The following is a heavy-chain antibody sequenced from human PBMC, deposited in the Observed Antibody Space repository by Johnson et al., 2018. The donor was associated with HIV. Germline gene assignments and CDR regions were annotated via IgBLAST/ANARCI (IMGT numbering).Heavy chain of an antibody. CDR1: GFTFSSYG. J-gene: IGHJ3*02. D-gene: IGHD1-26*01. CDR3: ATSMGATALAFDI. CDR2: IRYDGSNK. Sequence: QVQLVESGGGLVQPGGSLRLSCAASGFTFSSYGMHWVRQAPGKGLEWVAFIRYDGSNKYYADSVEGRFTISRDNSKNTLYLQMNSLRAEDTAVYYCATSMGATALAFDIWGQGEMVTVSS. V-gene: IGHV3-30*02.